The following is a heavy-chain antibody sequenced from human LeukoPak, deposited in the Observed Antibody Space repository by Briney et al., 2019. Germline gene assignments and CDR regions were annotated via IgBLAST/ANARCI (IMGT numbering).Heavy chain of an antibody. CDR3: ARDLGWFGVRQYYFDY. D-gene: IGHD3-10*01. CDR2: ISSSSSYI. V-gene: IGHV3-21*05. J-gene: IGHJ4*02. CDR1: GFTFSSYS. Sequence: GGSLRLSCAASGFTFSSYSMNWVRQAPGKGLEWVSYISSSSSYIYYADSVKGRFTISRDNAKNSLYLQMNSLRAEDTAVYYCARDLGWFGVRQYYFDYWGQGTLVTVSS.